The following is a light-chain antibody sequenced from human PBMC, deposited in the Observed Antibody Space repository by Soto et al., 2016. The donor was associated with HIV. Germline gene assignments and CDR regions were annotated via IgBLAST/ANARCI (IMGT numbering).Light chain of an antibody. J-gene: IGKJ1*01. CDR1: QGISSY. V-gene: IGKV1-9*01. Sequence: DIQLTQSPSFLSASVGDRVTITCRASQGISSYLAWYQQKPGKAPKLLIYEASTLQSGVPSRFSGSGSGTEFTLTISSLQPEDFATYYCQQLINYPRTFGQGTKVEIK. CDR3: QQLINYPRT. CDR2: EAS.